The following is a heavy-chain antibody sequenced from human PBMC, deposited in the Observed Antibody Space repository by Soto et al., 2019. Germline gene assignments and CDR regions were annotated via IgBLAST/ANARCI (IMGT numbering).Heavy chain of an antibody. D-gene: IGHD3-22*01. J-gene: IGHJ4*02. CDR2: AHYSGST. V-gene: IGHV4-39*07. Sequence: SETLSLTCTVSGGSISSGSYFWAWIRQPPGKGLEWIGSAHYSGSTHYNPSLKSRVTISVDTSKNQFSLKLSSVTAADTAVYYCARDRLYYYDSSGYYDYWGQGTLVTVSS. CDR1: GGSISSGSYF. CDR3: ARDRLYYYDSSGYYDY.